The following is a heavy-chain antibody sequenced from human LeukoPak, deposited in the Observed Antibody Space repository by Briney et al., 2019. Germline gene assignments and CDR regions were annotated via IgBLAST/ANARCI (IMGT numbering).Heavy chain of an antibody. CDR3: ARVVGFGDYPFDY. V-gene: IGHV1-2*02. J-gene: IGHJ4*02. CDR1: GCIFTGQY. CDR2: ISPKSGGT. Sequence: ASVKVSCKASGCIFTGQYIHWVRQAPGQGLEWMGWISPKSGGTNYAQKFQGRVTMTRDTSISTAYMELRRLKSDDTAMYYCARVVGFGDYPFDYWGQETLVTVSS. D-gene: IGHD4-17*01.